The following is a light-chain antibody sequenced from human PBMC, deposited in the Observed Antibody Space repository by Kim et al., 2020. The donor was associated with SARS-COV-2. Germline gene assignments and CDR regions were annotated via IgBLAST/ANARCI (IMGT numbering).Light chain of an antibody. CDR1: QNVGSY. CDR3: QQRSDWLT. CDR2: EAS. V-gene: IGKV3-11*01. J-gene: IGKJ4*01. Sequence: EIVLTQSPATLSLSPGERATLSCRASQNVGSYLAWYQQKPGQAPRLVIYEASKRATGIPARFSGSGSGTDFTLSISSLEPEDFAIYHCQQRSDWLTFGGGTKVDI.